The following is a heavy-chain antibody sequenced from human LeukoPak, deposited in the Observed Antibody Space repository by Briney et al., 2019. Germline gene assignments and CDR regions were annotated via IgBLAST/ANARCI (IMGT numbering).Heavy chain of an antibody. CDR2: IKPSGNT. V-gene: IGHV4-34*01. D-gene: IGHD4-17*01. CDR1: GGSFSDYY. CDR3: ARQLRKAFHI. J-gene: IGHJ3*02. Sequence: SEALSLTCAVYGGSFSDYYWSWIRPPPEKGLEWIGEIKPSGNTNYNPSLKSRVTISVDTSKNQFSLKVSSVTAADTAVYYCARQLRKAFHIWGQGTVVTVSS.